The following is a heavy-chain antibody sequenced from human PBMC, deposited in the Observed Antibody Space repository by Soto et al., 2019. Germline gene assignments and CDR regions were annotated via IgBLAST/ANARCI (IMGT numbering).Heavy chain of an antibody. CDR1: GYTFNNYG. CDR3: ARAIGGGVAATSY. Sequence: QVQLVQSGPEVKKPGASAKVSCKASGYTFNNYGISWMRQVPGQGLEWMGWVSGSNGKTNYTQKFQDRITMTTDTSTDTAYLELRSLRSDDTAVYYCARAIGGGVAATSYWGQGTLVTVSS. J-gene: IGHJ4*02. D-gene: IGHD1-26*01. CDR2: VSGSNGKT. V-gene: IGHV1-18*01.